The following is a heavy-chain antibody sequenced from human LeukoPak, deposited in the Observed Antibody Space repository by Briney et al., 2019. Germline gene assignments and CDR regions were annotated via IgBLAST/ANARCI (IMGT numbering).Heavy chain of an antibody. D-gene: IGHD3-10*01. CDR2: IFPGDSDS. Sequence: GESLKISCKGSGYSFTSYWISWVRQMPGKGLEWMGIIFPGDSDSTYSPSFQGQVTISADKSINTAYLQWRSLRASDTAMYYCARVPMVRGVAGNWFDPWGQGTLVTVSS. CDR1: GYSFTSYW. V-gene: IGHV5-51*01. CDR3: ARVPMVRGVAGNWFDP. J-gene: IGHJ5*02.